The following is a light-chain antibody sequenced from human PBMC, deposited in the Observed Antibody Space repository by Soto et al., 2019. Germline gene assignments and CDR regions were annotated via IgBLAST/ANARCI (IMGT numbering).Light chain of an antibody. CDR1: NSNIGSNT. J-gene: IGLJ3*02. CDR2: DNY. V-gene: IGLV1-44*01. Sequence: QPVLTQPPSASGTPGQRVTISCSGSNSNIGSNTVACYQQLPGTAPKLLMYDNYQRPSGVPGRFPGSKSDTSHSPAISGLHSEDEADYYCAAWDDSLNAWVFGGGTKLTVL. CDR3: AAWDDSLNAWV.